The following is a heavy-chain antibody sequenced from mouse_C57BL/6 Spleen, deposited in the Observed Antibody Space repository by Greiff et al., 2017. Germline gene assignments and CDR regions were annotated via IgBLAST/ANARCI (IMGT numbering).Heavy chain of an antibody. J-gene: IGHJ3*01. CDR1: GFTFSDYG. CDR3: ARAGGGFAY. CDR2: ISSGSSTI. V-gene: IGHV5-17*01. Sequence: EVQLVESGGGLVKPGGSLKLSCAASGFTFSDYGMHWVRQAPEKGLAWVAYISSGSSTIYYADTVKGRFTISRDNAKNTLFLQMTSLRSEDTALYYCARAGGGFAYWGQGTLVTVSA.